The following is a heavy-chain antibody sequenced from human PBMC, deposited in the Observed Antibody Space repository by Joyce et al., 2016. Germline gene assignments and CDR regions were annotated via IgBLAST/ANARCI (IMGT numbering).Heavy chain of an antibody. Sequence: QVQLVQSGAEVKKPGASVKISCKASGYSFTRYYIHWVRQAPGQGLQWMGMINPSGGSTNSAQYFPGRGTMTRDTSTRTVYMELSNLTFDDTAIYFCAREFTFGESDYWGQGTLVTVSS. D-gene: IGHD3-16*01. J-gene: IGHJ4*02. CDR3: AREFTFGESDY. CDR2: INPSGGST. CDR1: GYSFTRYY. V-gene: IGHV1-46*01.